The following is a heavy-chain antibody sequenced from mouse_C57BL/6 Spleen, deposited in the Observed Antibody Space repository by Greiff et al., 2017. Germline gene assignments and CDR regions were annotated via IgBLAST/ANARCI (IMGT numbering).Heavy chain of an antibody. CDR2: ISTLAYSI. D-gene: IGHD2-1*01. CDR3: ARRGNYNYSMDY. CDR1: GFTFSDYG. J-gene: IGHJ4*01. Sequence: EVQLVESGGGLVQPGGSLKLSCAASGFTFSDYGMAWVRQAPRKGPEWVAFISTLAYSIYYADTVKGRFTISRENAKSTLYLEMSSLRSEDTAMYYCARRGNYNYSMDYWGQGTSVTVSS. V-gene: IGHV5-15*01.